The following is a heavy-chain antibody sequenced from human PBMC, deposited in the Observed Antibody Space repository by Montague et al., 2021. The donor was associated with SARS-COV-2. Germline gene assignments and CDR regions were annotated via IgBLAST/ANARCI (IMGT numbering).Heavy chain of an antibody. Sequence: TLSLTCTVPGGSISSGSYYWSWIRQPAGKGLEWIGRIYTTGRTNYDPSLKSRVTISVDTSKNQFSLKLSSVTAADTAAYYCASERAYDYGSGTYPGGFDIWGQGTMVTVSS. CDR2: IYTTGRT. J-gene: IGHJ3*02. V-gene: IGHV4-61*02. D-gene: IGHD3-10*01. CDR3: ASERAYDYGSGTYPGGFDI. CDR1: GGSISSGSYY.